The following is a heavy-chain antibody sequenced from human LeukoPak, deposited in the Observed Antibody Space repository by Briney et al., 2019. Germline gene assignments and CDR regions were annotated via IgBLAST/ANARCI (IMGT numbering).Heavy chain of an antibody. Sequence: PGGSLRLSCAAAGFTFISYWMHSVRQAPGEGLVWVSRINTDGGGTIYADSVKGRFIISRDNSKNTLFLQMNSLRTEDTAVYYCAREISTSSSWYGDDAFDIWGQGTMVTVSS. D-gene: IGHD6-13*01. CDR1: GFTFISYW. CDR2: INTDGGGT. CDR3: AREISTSSSWYGDDAFDI. V-gene: IGHV3-74*01. J-gene: IGHJ3*02.